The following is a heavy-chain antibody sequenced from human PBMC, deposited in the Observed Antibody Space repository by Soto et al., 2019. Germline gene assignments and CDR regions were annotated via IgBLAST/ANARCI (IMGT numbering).Heavy chain of an antibody. V-gene: IGHV4-30-2*01. CDR1: GGSISSGGYS. Sequence: QLQLQESGSGLVKPSQTLSLTCAVSGGSISSGGYSWSWIRQPPGKGLEWIGYIYHSGSTYYNPSLQSRVTISVDRSKNPSALNLRSVTAADTAVYYCAAGGGLPRSSWGQGTLVTVSS. CDR3: AAGGGLPRSS. J-gene: IGHJ5*02. CDR2: IYHSGST. D-gene: IGHD5-12*01.